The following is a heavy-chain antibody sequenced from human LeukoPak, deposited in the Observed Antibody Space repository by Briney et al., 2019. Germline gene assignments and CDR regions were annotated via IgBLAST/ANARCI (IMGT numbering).Heavy chain of an antibody. Sequence: SETLSLTCAVYGGSFSGYYWSWIRQPPGKGLEWIGEINHSGSTNYNPSLKSRVTISVDTSKNQFSLKLSSVTAADTAVYYCARVCYYDSSGYYVYYYYYMDVWGKGTTVTVSS. CDR1: GGSFSGYY. CDR2: INHSGST. V-gene: IGHV4-34*01. CDR3: ARVCYYDSSGYYVYYYYYMDV. J-gene: IGHJ6*03. D-gene: IGHD3-22*01.